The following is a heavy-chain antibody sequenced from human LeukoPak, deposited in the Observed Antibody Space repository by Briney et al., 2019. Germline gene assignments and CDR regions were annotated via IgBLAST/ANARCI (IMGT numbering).Heavy chain of an antibody. D-gene: IGHD2-15*01. CDR3: ARDLQGYCFDP. J-gene: IGHJ5*02. Sequence: GASVKVSCKASGYTFTSYYMHWVRQAPGQGLEWMGIINPSGGSTSYAQKFQGRVTRTRDMSTSTVYMELSSLRSEDTAVYYCARDLQGYCFDPWGQGTLVTVSS. V-gene: IGHV1-46*01. CDR2: INPSGGST. CDR1: GYTFTSYY.